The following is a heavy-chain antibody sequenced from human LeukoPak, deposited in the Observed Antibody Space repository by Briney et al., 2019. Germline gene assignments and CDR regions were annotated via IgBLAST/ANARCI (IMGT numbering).Heavy chain of an antibody. CDR3: ARGAVAAAAPFDY. Sequence: GGPLRLSCAASGFPVSRRYKSELPEGPGKDQEGGSDIYSGGSTYYADSVKGRFTISIDNSKNKLYLQMNSLRAEDAAVYYCARGAVAAAAPFDYWGQGTLVTVSS. J-gene: IGHJ4*02. CDR2: IYSGGST. D-gene: IGHD6-13*01. CDR1: GFPVSRRY. V-gene: IGHV3-53*01.